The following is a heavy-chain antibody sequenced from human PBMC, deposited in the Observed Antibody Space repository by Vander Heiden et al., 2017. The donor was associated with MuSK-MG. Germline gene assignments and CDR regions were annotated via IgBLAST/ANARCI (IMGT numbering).Heavy chain of an antibody. D-gene: IGHD3-22*01. V-gene: IGHV1-69*01. CDR3: ARGYDSSGYPQYFQH. J-gene: IGHJ1*01. CDR1: GGTSSSHA. Sequence: QVQLVQSGAEGKKPGSSVRDCCKAAGGTSSSHAISWVRQAPGQGRGWMGGIIPIFGTANYAQKFEGRVTITADESTSTAYMELSSLRSEDTAVYYCARGYDSSGYPQYFQHWGQGTLVTVSS. CDR2: IIPIFGTA.